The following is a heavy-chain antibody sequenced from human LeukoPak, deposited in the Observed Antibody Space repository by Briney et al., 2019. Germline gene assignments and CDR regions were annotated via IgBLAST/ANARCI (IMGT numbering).Heavy chain of an antibody. Sequence: ASVKVSCKASGYNLNTYHMHWVRQAPGQGLEWMGIITSTGTTTICAQKFQGRVTMTRDTSTSTVYMDLSSLRSDDTAVYYCASEYVRTHYFDWWGQGTLVTVSS. CDR3: ASEYVRTHYFDW. D-gene: IGHD3-16*01. CDR1: GYNLNTYH. CDR2: ITSTGTTT. V-gene: IGHV1-46*02. J-gene: IGHJ4*02.